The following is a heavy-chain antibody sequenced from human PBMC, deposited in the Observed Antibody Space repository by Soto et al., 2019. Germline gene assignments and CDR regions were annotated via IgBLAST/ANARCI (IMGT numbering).Heavy chain of an antibody. D-gene: IGHD3-9*01. Sequence: GGSLRLSCAASGFTFSSYGMHWVRQAPGKGLEWVAVISYDGSNKYYADSVKGRFTISRDNSKNTLYLQMNSLRAEDTAVYYCAKPPDYDILAAPFDYWGQGTLVTVSS. J-gene: IGHJ4*02. CDR3: AKPPDYDILAAPFDY. CDR2: ISYDGSNK. CDR1: GFTFSSYG. V-gene: IGHV3-30*18.